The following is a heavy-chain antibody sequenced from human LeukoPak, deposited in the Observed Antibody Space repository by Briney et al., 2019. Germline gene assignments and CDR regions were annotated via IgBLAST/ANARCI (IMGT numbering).Heavy chain of an antibody. Sequence: ASVKVSCKVSGYTLTELSMHWVRQAPGKGLEWMAGFDPEDGETIYAQKFQGRVTMTEDTSTDTAYMELSSLRSEDTAVYYCARAGTYWGYFDYWGQGTLVTVSS. CDR3: ARAGTYWGYFDY. D-gene: IGHD1-26*01. V-gene: IGHV1-24*01. J-gene: IGHJ4*02. CDR2: FDPEDGET. CDR1: GYTLTELS.